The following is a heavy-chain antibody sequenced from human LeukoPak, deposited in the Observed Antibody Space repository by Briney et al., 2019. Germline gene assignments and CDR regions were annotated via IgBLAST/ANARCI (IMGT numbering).Heavy chain of an antibody. CDR1: GSTFSSYW. D-gene: IGHD6-6*01. CDR2: IKQDGSEK. V-gene: IGHV3-7*01. Sequence: PGGSLRLSCAASGSTFSSYWMSCVRQAPGKGLEWGANIKQDGSEKYYVDSVKGRFAISRDNAKNSLYLQMNSLRAEDTAVYHCARDHSSIAVWIVWFDPWGQGTLVTVSS. CDR3: ARDHSSIAVWIVWFDP. J-gene: IGHJ5*02.